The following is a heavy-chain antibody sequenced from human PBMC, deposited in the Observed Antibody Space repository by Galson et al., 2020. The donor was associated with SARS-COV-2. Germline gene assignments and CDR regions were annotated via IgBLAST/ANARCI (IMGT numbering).Heavy chain of an antibody. J-gene: IGHJ4*02. V-gene: IGHV3-30*04. CDR1: GFTFRNYV. Sequence: GESLKISCAASGFTFRNYVLHWVRQAPGKGPEWVAVISSHGRNSFYADPLKGRFTISRDNSKSTLYLQMNSLRAEDTAVYYCARGGEWELTYYFDYWGQGTLVTVSS. CDR3: ARGGEWELTYYFDY. D-gene: IGHD1-26*01. CDR2: ISSHGRNS.